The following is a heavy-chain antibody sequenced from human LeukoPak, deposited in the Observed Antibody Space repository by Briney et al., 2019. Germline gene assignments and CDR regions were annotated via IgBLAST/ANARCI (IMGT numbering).Heavy chain of an antibody. CDR3: AKPGDVAAGDTWYYYYMDV. D-gene: IGHD3-10*01. CDR1: GFTFSSYA. V-gene: IGHV3-23*01. J-gene: IGHJ6*03. Sequence: PGGSLRLSCAASGFTFSSYAMSWVRQAPGKGLEWVSAISGSGGSTYYADSVKGRFTISRDNSKNTLYLQMNSLRAEDTAVYYCAKPGDVAAGDTWYYYYMDVWGKGTTVTVSS. CDR2: ISGSGGST.